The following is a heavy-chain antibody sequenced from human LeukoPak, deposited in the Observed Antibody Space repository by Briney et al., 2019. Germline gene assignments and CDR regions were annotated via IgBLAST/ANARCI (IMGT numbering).Heavy chain of an antibody. CDR1: GCSLKDYY. V-gene: IGHV4-59*12. J-gene: IGHJ4*02. CDR3: AREYADYVRGSFSDY. Sequence: SETLSLTCSVSGCSLKDYYWSWIRQPPGKGLEWIAYINDNGHSGYNPALESRGTISVDTSKNHFSLRLRSVTAADTAVYFCAREYADYVRGSFSDYWGQGILVTVSS. CDR2: INDNGHS. D-gene: IGHD3-16*01.